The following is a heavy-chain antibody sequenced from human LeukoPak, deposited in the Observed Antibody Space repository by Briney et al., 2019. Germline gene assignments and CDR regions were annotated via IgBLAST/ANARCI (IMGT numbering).Heavy chain of an antibody. CDR1: GFTFSSYS. CDR3: ARADPGEHLRGATDY. D-gene: IGHD3-10*01. V-gene: IGHV3-48*01. CDR2: ISSSSSTI. Sequence: PGRSLRLSCAASGFTFSSYSMNWVRQAPGKGLEWVSYISSSSSTIYYADSVKGRFTISRDNAKNSLYLQMNSLRAEDTAVYYCARADPGEHLRGATDYWGQGTLVTVSS. J-gene: IGHJ4*02.